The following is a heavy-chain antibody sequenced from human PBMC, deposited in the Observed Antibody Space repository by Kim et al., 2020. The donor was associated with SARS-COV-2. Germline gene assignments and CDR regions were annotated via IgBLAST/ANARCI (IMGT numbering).Heavy chain of an antibody. Sequence: ASVKVSCKTSGYTFANYAVHWVRQAPGQGLEWMGWINPGNGDTRFSQRLQGRVTITSDTSASTTYMELTSLRSEDSAVFYCARTPVAGTSPFDYWGQGPL. J-gene: IGHJ4*02. CDR1: GYTFANYA. CDR3: ARTPVAGTSPFDY. D-gene: IGHD6-19*01. V-gene: IGHV1-3*01. CDR2: INPGNGDT.